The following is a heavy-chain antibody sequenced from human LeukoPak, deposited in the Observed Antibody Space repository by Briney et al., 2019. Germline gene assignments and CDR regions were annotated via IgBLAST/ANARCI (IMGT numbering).Heavy chain of an antibody. V-gene: IGHV1-46*01. J-gene: IGHJ3*02. CDR1: GYSFTNYY. D-gene: IGHD5-24*01. Sequence: GESLKISCKGSGYSFTNYYIHWVRQAPGQGLEWMGLINPGGDNTDYAQNFQGRVIMTRDTSTSTVYMGLSSLRSEDTAVYYCARIRDGYNDAYDIWGQGTMVTVSS. CDR2: INPGGDNT. CDR3: ARIRDGYNDAYDI.